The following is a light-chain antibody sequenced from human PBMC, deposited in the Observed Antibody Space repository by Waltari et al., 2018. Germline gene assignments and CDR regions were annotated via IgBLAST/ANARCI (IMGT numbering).Light chain of an antibody. CDR1: QSVSSS. J-gene: IGKJ2*02. CDR3: QQRSNWPPWT. V-gene: IGKV3-11*01. CDR2: DAS. Sequence: IVLTQSPATLSLSPGEPATLSCRASQSVSSSLAWYQQKPGQAPRLLIYDASNRATGIPARFSGSGSGTDFTLTISSLEPEDFAVYYCQQRSNWPPWTFGQGTKLEIK.